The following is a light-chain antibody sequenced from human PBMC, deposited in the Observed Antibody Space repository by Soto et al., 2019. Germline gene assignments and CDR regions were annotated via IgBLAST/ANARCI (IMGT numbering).Light chain of an antibody. CDR2: KAS. V-gene: IGKV1-5*03. Sequence: EIQMTQSPSSLSTSVGDRLTITCRASQSISVWLAWYQQKAGKAPNLLIYKASRLESGVPSRFSGSGSETEFTLTISGLQPGDSATYYCQQYNSYSPTFGQGTKVDI. CDR1: QSISVW. CDR3: QQYNSYSPT. J-gene: IGKJ1*01.